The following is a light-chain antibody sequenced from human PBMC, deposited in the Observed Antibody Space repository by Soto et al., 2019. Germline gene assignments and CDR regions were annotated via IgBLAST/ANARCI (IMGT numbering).Light chain of an antibody. CDR1: SGHRSYI. CDR3: ETWDTNRV. V-gene: IGLV4-60*02. Sequence: QSVLTQSSSASASLGSSVKLTCTLSSGHRSYIIAWHQQQPGKAPRFLMKLEGGGRYNRGSEVPDRFSGSSSGADRYLTISNLQFEDEADYYCETWDTNRVFGGGTKLTVL. CDR2: LEGGGRY. J-gene: IGLJ3*02.